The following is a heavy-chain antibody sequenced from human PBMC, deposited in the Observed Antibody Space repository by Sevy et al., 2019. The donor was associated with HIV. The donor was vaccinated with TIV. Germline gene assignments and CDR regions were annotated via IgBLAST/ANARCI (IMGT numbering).Heavy chain of an antibody. CDR3: ARDKNYYVSGSFDY. CDR2: IIAVFGTT. V-gene: IGHV1-69*13. D-gene: IGHD3-10*01. Sequence: ASVKVAGKASGGIFRSNAISWVRQAPGQGLEWMGGIIAVFGTTNYAQKFQGRVTITADESRSTAYMELSSLRSEDTAVYYCARDKNYYVSGSFDYWGQGSQVTVSS. J-gene: IGHJ4*01. CDR1: GGIFRSNA.